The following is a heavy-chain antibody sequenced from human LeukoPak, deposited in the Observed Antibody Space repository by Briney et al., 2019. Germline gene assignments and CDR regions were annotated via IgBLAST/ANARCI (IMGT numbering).Heavy chain of an antibody. CDR1: GGSFSGYY. Sequence: SETLSLTCAVYGGSFSGYYWSWIRQPPGKGLEWLGEINHSGSTNYNPSLKSRVTISVDTSKNQFSLKLSSVTAADTAVYYCARAPYDYVWGSYRRTYDYWGQGTLVTVSS. CDR2: INHSGST. CDR3: ARAPYDYVWGSYRRTYDY. J-gene: IGHJ4*02. D-gene: IGHD3-16*02. V-gene: IGHV4-34*01.